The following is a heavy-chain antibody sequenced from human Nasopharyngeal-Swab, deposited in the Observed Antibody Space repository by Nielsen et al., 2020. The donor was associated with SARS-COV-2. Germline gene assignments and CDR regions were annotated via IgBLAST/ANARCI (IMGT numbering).Heavy chain of an antibody. CDR1: AFSFSSFE. D-gene: IGHD3-3*02. V-gene: IGHV3-48*03. Sequence: GGSLRLSCAASAFSFSSFEVNWVRQAPGKGLEWISYISASGSFKHYADSVKGRFTISRDNARKSLYLQMDSLRGEDTGVYYCAGRGISVSGDYYYYMDVWGKGTPVTVSS. J-gene: IGHJ6*03. CDR3: AGRGISVSGDYYYYMDV. CDR2: ISASGSFK.